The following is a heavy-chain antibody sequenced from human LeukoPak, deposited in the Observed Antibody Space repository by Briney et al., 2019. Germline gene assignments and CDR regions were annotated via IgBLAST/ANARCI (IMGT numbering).Heavy chain of an antibody. J-gene: IGHJ4*02. D-gene: IGHD3-22*01. CDR3: AKVGATYYYDSSGYYGGYFDY. Sequence: GGSLRLSCAASGFTFSSYSMNWVRQAPGRGLEWVSSISSSSSYIYYADSVKGRFTISRDNAKNSLYLQMNSLRAEDTAVYYCAKVGATYYYDSSGYYGGYFDYWGQGTLVTVSS. V-gene: IGHV3-21*04. CDR1: GFTFSSYS. CDR2: ISSSSSYI.